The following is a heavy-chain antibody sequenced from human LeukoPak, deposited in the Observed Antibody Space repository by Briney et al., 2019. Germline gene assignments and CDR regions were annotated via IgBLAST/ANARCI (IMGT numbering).Heavy chain of an antibody. V-gene: IGHV4-4*07. J-gene: IGHJ5*02. CDR3: ARALMPSGYYDSSGYYTGWFDP. D-gene: IGHD3-22*01. Sequence: SETLSLTCTVSGGSISSYYWGWIRQPAGKGLEWIGRVYSSGSTDYNPSLTGRVTMSLDTSRNQFSLKLSSVTAADTAVYYCARALMPSGYYDSSGYYTGWFDPWGQGTLVTVSS. CDR1: GGSISSYY. CDR2: VYSSGST.